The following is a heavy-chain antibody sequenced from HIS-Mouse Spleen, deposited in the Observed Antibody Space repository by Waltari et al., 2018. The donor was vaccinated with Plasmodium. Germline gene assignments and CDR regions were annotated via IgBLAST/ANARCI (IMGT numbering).Heavy chain of an antibody. V-gene: IGHV3-7*01. CDR2: IKQDGSEK. CDR1: GFTFGSYW. J-gene: IGHJ2*01. D-gene: IGHD6-13*01. Sequence: EVQLVESGGGLVQPGGSRRRSCAASGFTFGSYWMSWVRQAPGKGLEWVANIKQDGSEKYYVDSVKGRFTISRDNAKNSLYLQMNSLRAEDTAVYYCASSWYWYFDLWGRGTLVTVSS. CDR3: ASSWYWYFDL.